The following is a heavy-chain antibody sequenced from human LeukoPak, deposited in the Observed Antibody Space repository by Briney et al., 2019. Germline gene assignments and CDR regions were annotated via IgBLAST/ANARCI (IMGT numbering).Heavy chain of an antibody. J-gene: IGHJ4*02. CDR2: INPSGGST. CDR1: GYTFTNHY. V-gene: IGHV1-46*01. Sequence: GASVKVSCKASGYTFTNHYMHWVRQAPGQGLEWMGIINPSGGSTSYAQKFQGRVTMTRDMSTSTVYMELSSLRSEDTAVYYCARTISSWLDYWGQGTWSPSPQ. D-gene: IGHD6-13*01. CDR3: ARTISSWLDY.